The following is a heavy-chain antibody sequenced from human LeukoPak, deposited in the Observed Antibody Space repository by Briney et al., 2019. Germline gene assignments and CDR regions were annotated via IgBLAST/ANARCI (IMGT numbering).Heavy chain of an antibody. CDR3: AKSLYCGDDCF. Sequence: SETLSLTCAVSGGSFNYYWSWIRQTPGKGVDGIGEINDTGTTKYNPSLKSRVSISVDTSKNQFSLKLSSVTAADTAIYYCAKSLYCGDDCFWGPGTMVTVSS. CDR2: INDTGTT. D-gene: IGHD2-21*02. J-gene: IGHJ3*01. CDR1: GGSFNYY. V-gene: IGHV4-34*01.